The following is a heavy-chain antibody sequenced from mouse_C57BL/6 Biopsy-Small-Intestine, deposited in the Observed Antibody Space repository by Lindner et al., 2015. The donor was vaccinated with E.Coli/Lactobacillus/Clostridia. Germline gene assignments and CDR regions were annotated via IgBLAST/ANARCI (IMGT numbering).Heavy chain of an antibody. Sequence: VQLQESGGDLVKPGGSLKLSCAASGFTFSSYGMSWVRQTPDKRLEWVATISSGSSYTYYPDSVKGRFTISRDNAKNTLYLQMSSLKSEDTAMYFCARGDDGYYLFAYWGQGTLVTVSA. J-gene: IGHJ3*01. CDR2: ISSGSSYT. CDR3: ARGDDGYYLFAY. D-gene: IGHD2-3*01. V-gene: IGHV5-6*01. CDR1: GFTFSSYG.